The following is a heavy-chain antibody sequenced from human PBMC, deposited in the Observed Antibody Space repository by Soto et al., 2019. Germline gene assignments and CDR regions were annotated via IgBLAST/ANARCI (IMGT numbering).Heavy chain of an antibody. Sequence: SVKVSCKASGGRFSSYAISWVRQAPGQGLEWMGGIIPIFGTANYAQKFQGRVTITADESTSTAYMELSSLRSEDTAVYYCARDGDGTTFDRIDVWGQGTTVTVSS. D-gene: IGHD1-1*01. J-gene: IGHJ6*02. CDR1: GGRFSSYA. CDR3: ARDGDGTTFDRIDV. V-gene: IGHV1-69*13. CDR2: IIPIFGTA.